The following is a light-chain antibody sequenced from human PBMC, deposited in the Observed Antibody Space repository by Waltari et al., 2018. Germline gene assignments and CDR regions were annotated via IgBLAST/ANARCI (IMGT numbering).Light chain of an antibody. J-gene: IGKJ2*01. CDR1: RSAFAASKNKTY. Sequence: DIVMTQSPDSLAVSLGERAPTNCKSSRSAFAASKNKTYLSWYQQKQGQPPKLPRSCSSTREAGVPDRFSGISSGTEFTLTISSLQADDVSVYYSQPSPLSPPFYAFGQGTQLEIK. CDR3: QPSPLSPPFYA. CDR2: CSS. V-gene: IGKV4-1*01.